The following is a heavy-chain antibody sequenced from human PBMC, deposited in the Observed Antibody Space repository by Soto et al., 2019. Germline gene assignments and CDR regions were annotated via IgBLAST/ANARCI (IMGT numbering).Heavy chain of an antibody. D-gene: IGHD6-6*01. CDR3: ARDLSIAARPEVWFDP. J-gene: IGHJ5*02. Sequence: GGSLRLSCAASGFTFSSYSMNWVRQAPGKGLEWVSSISSSSSYIYYADSVKGRFTISRDNAKNSLYLQMNSLRAEDTAVYYCARDLSIAARPEVWFDPWGQGTLVTVSS. CDR1: GFTFSSYS. V-gene: IGHV3-21*01. CDR2: ISSSSSYI.